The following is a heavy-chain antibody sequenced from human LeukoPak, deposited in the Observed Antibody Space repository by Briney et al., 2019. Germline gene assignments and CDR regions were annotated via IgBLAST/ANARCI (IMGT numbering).Heavy chain of an antibody. CDR1: GFTFSSYS. J-gene: IGHJ4*02. V-gene: IGHV3-21*01. D-gene: IGHD5-18*01. CDR2: ISSSSSYI. Sequence: PGGYLRLSCAASGFTFSSYSMNWLRQAPGKGLEWVSSISSSSSYIYYADSVKGRFTISRDNAKNSLYLQMNSLRAEDTAVYYCARGVVPGWIQPGFQSFDCGGQGTLVTVSS. CDR3: ARGVVPGWIQPGFQSFDC.